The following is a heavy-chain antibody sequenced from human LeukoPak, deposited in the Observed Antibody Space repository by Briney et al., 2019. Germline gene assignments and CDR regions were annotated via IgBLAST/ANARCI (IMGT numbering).Heavy chain of an antibody. J-gene: IGHJ4*02. CDR1: GGTFSGYD. CDR3: ASGTTDIVVVPATLRNYYFDY. Sequence: ASVKVSCKASGGTFSGYDISWVRQAPGQGLEWMGGIIPMLGTPNYAQKFQGRVTITADKPTSTAYMDLSSLRSEDTAVYYCASGTTDIVVVPATLRNYYFDYWGQGTLVTVSS. V-gene: IGHV1-69*06. CDR2: IIPMLGTP. D-gene: IGHD2-2*01.